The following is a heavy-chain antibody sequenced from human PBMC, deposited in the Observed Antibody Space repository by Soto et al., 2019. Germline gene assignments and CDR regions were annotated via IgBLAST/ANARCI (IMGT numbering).Heavy chain of an antibody. CDR3: ARLARDFWSGYWYGMDV. D-gene: IGHD3-3*01. V-gene: IGHV1-69*13. Sequence: SVKVSCKASGGTFSSYAISWVRQAPGQGLEWMGGIIPIFGTANYAQKFQGRVTITADESTSTAYMELSSLRSEDTAVYYCARLARDFWSGYWYGMDVWGQGTTVTVSS. CDR1: GGTFSSYA. J-gene: IGHJ6*02. CDR2: IIPIFGTA.